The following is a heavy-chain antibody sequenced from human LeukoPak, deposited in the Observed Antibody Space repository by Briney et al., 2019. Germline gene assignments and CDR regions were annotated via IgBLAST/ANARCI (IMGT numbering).Heavy chain of an antibody. CDR3: ARNLDQTYYYDRSGYSFSAFDI. CDR2: INPSGGST. J-gene: IGHJ3*02. V-gene: IGHV1-46*03. D-gene: IGHD3-22*01. Sequence: GASVKVSCKASGYTFTSYYMHWVRQAPGQGLEWMGIINPSGGSTSYAQKFQGRVTMTRDTSTSTVYMELSSLRSEDTAVYYCARNLDQTYYYDRSGYSFSAFDIWGQGTMVTVSS. CDR1: GYTFTSYY.